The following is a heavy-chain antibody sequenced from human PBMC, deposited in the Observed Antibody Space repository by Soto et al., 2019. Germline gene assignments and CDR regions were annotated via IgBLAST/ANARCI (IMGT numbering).Heavy chain of an antibody. CDR2: ISSSSSYI. CDR3: ARDTQPLAIGLSYGMDV. J-gene: IGHJ6*02. V-gene: IGHV3-21*01. D-gene: IGHD2-21*01. Sequence: PGGSLRLSCAASGFTFSSYSMNWVRQAPGKGLEWVSSISSSSSYIYYADSVKGRFTISRDNAKNSLYLQMNSLRAEDTAVYYCARDTQPLAIGLSYGMDVWGQGTTVTV. CDR1: GFTFSSYS.